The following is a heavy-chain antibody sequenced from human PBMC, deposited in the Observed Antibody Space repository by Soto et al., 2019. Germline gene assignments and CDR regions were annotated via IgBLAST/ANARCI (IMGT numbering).Heavy chain of an antibody. D-gene: IGHD3-10*01. CDR3: AKQEVGFGEFSDY. J-gene: IGHJ4*02. CDR2: ISYDGSNK. CDR1: GFTLSSYG. V-gene: IGHV3-30*18. Sequence: ESGGGLVQPGGSLRLSCAASGFTLSSYGMHWVRQAPGKGLEWVAVISYDGSNKYYADSVKGRFTISRDNSKNTLYLQMNSLRAEDTAVYYCAKQEVGFGEFSDYWGQGTLVTVSS.